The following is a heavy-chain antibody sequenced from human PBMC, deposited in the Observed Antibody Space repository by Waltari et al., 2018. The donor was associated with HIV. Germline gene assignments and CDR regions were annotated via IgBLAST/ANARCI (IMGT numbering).Heavy chain of an antibody. Sequence: QLQLQESGPGLVKPSETLSLTCTVSGGSISSSSYYWGWIRQPPGKGLEWIGSIYYSGSTYYNPSLKSRVTISVDTSKNQFSLKLSSVTAADTAVYYCARDGRVLLGDYYYYYGMDVWGQGTTVTVSS. V-gene: IGHV4-39*07. CDR2: IYYSGST. J-gene: IGHJ6*02. CDR1: GGSISSSSYY. D-gene: IGHD2-21*02. CDR3: ARDGRVLLGDYYYYYGMDV.